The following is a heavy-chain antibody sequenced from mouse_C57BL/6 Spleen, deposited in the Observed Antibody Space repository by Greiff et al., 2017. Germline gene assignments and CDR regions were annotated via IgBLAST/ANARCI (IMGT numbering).Heavy chain of an antibody. D-gene: IGHD1-1*01. V-gene: IGHV1-50*01. CDR3: ARSDGSSYFDY. CDR2: IDPSDSYT. Sequence: VQLQQPGAELVKPGASVKLSCKASGYTFTSYWMQWVKQRPGQGLEWIGEIDPSDSYTNYNQKFKGKATLTVDTSSSTAYMQLSSLTSEDSAVYYCARSDGSSYFDYWGQGTTLTVSS. CDR1: GYTFTSYW. J-gene: IGHJ2*01.